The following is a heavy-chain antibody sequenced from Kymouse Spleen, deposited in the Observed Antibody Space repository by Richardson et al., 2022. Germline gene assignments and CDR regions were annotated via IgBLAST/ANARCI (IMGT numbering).Heavy chain of an antibody. CDR3: ARGSVTTDYYYGMDV. CDR1: GGSFSGYY. CDR2: INHSGST. J-gene: IGHJ6*02. D-gene: IGHD4-11,IGHD4-11*01. V-gene: IGHV4-34*01. Sequence: QVQLQQWGAGLLKPSETLSLTCAVYGGSFSGYYWSWIRQPPGKGLEWIGEINHSGSTNYNPSLKSRVTISVDTSKNQFSLKLSSVTAADTAVYYCARGSVTTDYYYGMDVWGQGTTVTVSS.